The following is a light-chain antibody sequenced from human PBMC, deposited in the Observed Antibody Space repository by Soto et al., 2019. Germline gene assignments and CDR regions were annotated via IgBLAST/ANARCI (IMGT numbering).Light chain of an antibody. CDR2: DVS. CDR3: SSYRRSRSLV. CDR1: SSDVGGYNY. V-gene: IGLV2-14*01. J-gene: IGLJ1*01. Sequence: QSALTQPASVSGSPGQSITISCTGTSSDVGGYNYVSWYQQYPGKAPKLLIYDVSDRPSGVSNRFSGSKSGNTASLTISGLQAEDEADYYCSSYRRSRSLVFGTGTKVTVL.